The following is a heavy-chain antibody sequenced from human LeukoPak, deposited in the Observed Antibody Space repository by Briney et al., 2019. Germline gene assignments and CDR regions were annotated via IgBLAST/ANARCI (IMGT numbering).Heavy chain of an antibody. Sequence: ASVKVSCKASGGTFSSYAISWVRQAPGQGLEWMGRIIPILGIANYAQKFQGRVTITADKSTSTAYMELSSLRSEDTAVYYCARIADGYSFDYWGQGTLVPVSS. D-gene: IGHD5-24*01. CDR1: GGTFSSYA. V-gene: IGHV1-69*04. CDR3: ARIADGYSFDY. J-gene: IGHJ4*02. CDR2: IIPILGIA.